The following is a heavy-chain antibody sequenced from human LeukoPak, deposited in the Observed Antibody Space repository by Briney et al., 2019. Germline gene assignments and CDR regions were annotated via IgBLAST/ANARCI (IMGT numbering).Heavy chain of an antibody. V-gene: IGHV3-74*01. CDR3: ARPMVTTINSLDD. D-gene: IGHD5-12*01. CDR1: GFTLSSSW. CDR2: IKNDGSDA. Sequence: GGSLRLSCEASGFTLSSSWMHWVRQAPGKGLVWVSRIKNDGSDASYADSVKGRFTISRDNAKNTLYLQMNSLRAEDTAIYYCARPMVTTINSLDDWGQGTLVTVSS. J-gene: IGHJ4*02.